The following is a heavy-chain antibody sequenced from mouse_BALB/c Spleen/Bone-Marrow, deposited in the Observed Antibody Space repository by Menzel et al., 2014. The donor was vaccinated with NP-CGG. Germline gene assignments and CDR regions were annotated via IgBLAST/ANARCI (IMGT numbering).Heavy chain of an antibody. CDR2: ISGGGSYT. J-gene: IGHJ3*01. D-gene: IGHD2-4*01. Sequence: EVKVVESGGGLVRPGGSLKLSCAASGFNFSSYGMSWVRQTPEKRLEWVASISGGGSYTYFPDSVKGRITISRDNAKNNLYLQMSSLRSEDTALYYCARHDYDWFAYWGQGTLVTVSA. CDR3: ARHDYDWFAY. CDR1: GFNFSSYG. V-gene: IGHV5-9-2*01.